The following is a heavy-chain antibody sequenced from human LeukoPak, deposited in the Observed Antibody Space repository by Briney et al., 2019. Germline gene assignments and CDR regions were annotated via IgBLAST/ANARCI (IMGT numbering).Heavy chain of an antibody. CDR3: ARDYGSFAY. CDR1: GFTFSSYS. CDR2: ISSSGSYI. V-gene: IGHV3-21*01. Sequence: PGGSLRLSCAASGFTFSSYSMNWVRQAPGKGLEWVSSISSSGSYIYSADSVKGRFTISRDNAKNSLYLQMNSLRAEDTAVYYCARDYGSFAYWGQGTLVTVSS. D-gene: IGHD4-17*01. J-gene: IGHJ4*02.